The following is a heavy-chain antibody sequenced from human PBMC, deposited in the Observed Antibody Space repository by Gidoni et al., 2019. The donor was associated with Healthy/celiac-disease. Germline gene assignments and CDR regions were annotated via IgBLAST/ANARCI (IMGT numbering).Heavy chain of an antibody. CDR2: ISHGESDT. V-gene: IGHV5-51*03. CDR3: ARLLGHDYDSNGYYLDAFDI. CDR1: GYSFTSYW. Sequence: EVQLLQSGAEVKKPGESLKISCQGSGYSFTSYWIGWVRQMPGKGLGGMGTISHGESDTRYSPSFQGQVTISADKSTSSAYLQWSRLKASETAMYYCARLLGHDYDSNGYYLDAFDIWGQGTMVTVSS. J-gene: IGHJ3*02. D-gene: IGHD3-22*01.